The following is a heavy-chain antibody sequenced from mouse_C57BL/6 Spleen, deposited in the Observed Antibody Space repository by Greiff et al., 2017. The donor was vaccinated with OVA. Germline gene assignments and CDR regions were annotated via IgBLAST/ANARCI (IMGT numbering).Heavy chain of an antibody. CDR1: GYTFTSYW. Sequence: VQLQERGADLVKPGASVKLSCKASGYTFTSYWMHWVKQRPGQGLEWIGMIHPNSGSTNYNEKFKGKATLTVDKSSSTAYMQLSSLTSEDSAVYYCARGDGYYWYFDVWGTGTTVTVSA. CDR3: ARGDGYYWYFDV. CDR2: IHPNSGST. D-gene: IGHD2-3*01. J-gene: IGHJ1*03. V-gene: IGHV1-64*01.